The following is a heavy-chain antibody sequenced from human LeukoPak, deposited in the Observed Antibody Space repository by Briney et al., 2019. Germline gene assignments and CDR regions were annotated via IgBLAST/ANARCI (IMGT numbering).Heavy chain of an antibody. CDR1: GGTFSGYA. CDR2: LNPNSGNT. D-gene: IGHD3-16*01. J-gene: IGHJ3*02. CDR3: ARRVGYAAFDI. Sequence: ASVKVSCKASGGTFSGYAISWVRQATGQGLEWMGWLNPNSGNTGYAQKFQDRVTITRNTSISTAYMELSSLRSEDTAVYYCARRVGYAAFDIWGQGTMVTVSS. V-gene: IGHV1-8*03.